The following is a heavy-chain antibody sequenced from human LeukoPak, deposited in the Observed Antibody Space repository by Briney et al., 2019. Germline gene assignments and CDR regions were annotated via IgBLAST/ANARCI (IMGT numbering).Heavy chain of an antibody. J-gene: IGHJ4*02. D-gene: IGHD4-17*01. Sequence: PGGSLRLSCAASGFTFSSYEMNWVRQAPGKGLEWVSSISSSSYIYYADSVKGRFTISRDNAKNSLYLQMNSLRAEDTAVYYCARGLGTVTTFVDYWGQGTLVTVSS. CDR2: ISSSSYI. V-gene: IGHV3-21*01. CDR1: GFTFSSYE. CDR3: ARGLGTVTTFVDY.